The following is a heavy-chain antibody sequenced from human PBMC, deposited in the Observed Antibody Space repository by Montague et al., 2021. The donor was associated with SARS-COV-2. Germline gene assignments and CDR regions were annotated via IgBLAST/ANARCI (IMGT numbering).Heavy chain of an antibody. CDR2: IYHSGST. CDR3: ARDVRYYDFWSGRAQTSPDY. D-gene: IGHD3-3*01. CDR1: SYSISSGYY. V-gene: IGHV4-38-2*02. J-gene: IGHJ4*02. Sequence: SDTLSLTRTVSSYSISSGYYWGWIRQPPGKGLEWTGSIYHSGSTXYNPSLKSRVTISVDTSKNQFSLKLSSVTAADTAVYYCARDVRYYDFWSGRAQTSPDYWGQGTLVTVSS.